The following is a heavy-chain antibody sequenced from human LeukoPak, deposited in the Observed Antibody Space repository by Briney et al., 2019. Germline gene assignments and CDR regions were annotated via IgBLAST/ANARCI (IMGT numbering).Heavy chain of an antibody. CDR1: GGSISSYY. D-gene: IGHD2-2*01. CDR2: IYTSGST. V-gene: IGHV4-4*09. CDR3: ARKYCSSTRCYDYFDY. J-gene: IGHJ4*02. Sequence: PSETLSLTCTVSGGSISSYYWSWIRQPPGRGLEWIGYIYTSGSTNYSPSLKSRVTISVDTSKNQFSLKLSSVTAADTAVYYCARKYCSSTRCYDYFDYWGQGTLVTVSS.